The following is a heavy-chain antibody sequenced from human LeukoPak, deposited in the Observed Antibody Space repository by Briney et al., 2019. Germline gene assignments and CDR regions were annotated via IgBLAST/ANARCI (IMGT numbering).Heavy chain of an antibody. D-gene: IGHD3-10*01. CDR2: MNPNSGNT. CDR1: GYTFTSYD. Sequence: ASVKVSCKASGYTFTSYDINWVRQATGQGLEWMGWMNPNSGNTGYAQKFQGRVTMTRNTSISTAYMELSSLRSEDTAVYYCARGRLYYHGSGSYKVDPWGQGTLVTVSS. CDR3: ARGRLYYHGSGSYKVDP. J-gene: IGHJ5*02. V-gene: IGHV1-8*01.